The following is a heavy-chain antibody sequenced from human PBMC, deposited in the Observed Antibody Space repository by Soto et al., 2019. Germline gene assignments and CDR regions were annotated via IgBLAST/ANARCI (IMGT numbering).Heavy chain of an antibody. D-gene: IGHD5-12*01. CDR2: ISYDGSNK. J-gene: IGHJ4*02. Sequence: QVQLVESGGGVVQPGRSLRLSCAASGFTFSSYGMHWVRQAPGKGLEWVAVISYDGSNKYYADSVKGRFTISRDNSKNTLYLQMNSLRAEDTAVYYCAKDPAGWVATTNFDYWGQGTLVTVSS. CDR3: AKDPAGWVATTNFDY. CDR1: GFTFSSYG. V-gene: IGHV3-30*18.